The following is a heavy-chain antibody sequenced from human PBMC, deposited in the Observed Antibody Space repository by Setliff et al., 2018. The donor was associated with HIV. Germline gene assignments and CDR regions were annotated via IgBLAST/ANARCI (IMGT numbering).Heavy chain of an antibody. V-gene: IGHV4-39*07. CDR1: GGSFTSRSYY. J-gene: IGHJ4*02. Sequence: PSETLSLTCIVSGGSFTSRSYYWGWIRQPPGKGPEWIGSIFHTGNTYYNPSLKSRVTISVETSENQVSLKLTSVTAEDTAVYYCARGRGESRTNYFDYWGQGTLVTVSS. CDR3: ARGRGESRTNYFDY. CDR2: IFHTGNT.